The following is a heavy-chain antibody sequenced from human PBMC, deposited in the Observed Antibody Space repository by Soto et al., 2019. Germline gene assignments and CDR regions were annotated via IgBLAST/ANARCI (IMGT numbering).Heavy chain of an antibody. CDR1: GYAITSGYH. CDR3: ARVWSCSTDNCYRFDY. Sequence: SETLSLTCAVSGYAITSGYHWGWIRQPPGKGLEWIGSIYHSGTTYYNPSLQSRVTMSVDTSKNLFSLKLSSVTAADTAVYFCARVWSCSTDNCYRFDYWSQVTPVTASS. V-gene: IGHV4-38-2*01. CDR2: IYHSGTT. D-gene: IGHD2-2*02. J-gene: IGHJ4*02.